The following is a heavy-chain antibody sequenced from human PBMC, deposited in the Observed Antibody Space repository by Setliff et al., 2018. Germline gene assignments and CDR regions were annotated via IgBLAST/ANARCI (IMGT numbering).Heavy chain of an antibody. J-gene: IGHJ5*02. Sequence: SETLSLTCTVSGGSISSYYWSWIRQPPGKGLEWIGYIHISGSTNYNPSLKSRVTISVDTSKNQFSLKLSSVTAADTAVYYCARGAGWWDLWGQGTRVTSPQ. CDR3: ARGAGWWDL. CDR2: IHISGST. CDR1: GGSISSYY. V-gene: IGHV4-4*08.